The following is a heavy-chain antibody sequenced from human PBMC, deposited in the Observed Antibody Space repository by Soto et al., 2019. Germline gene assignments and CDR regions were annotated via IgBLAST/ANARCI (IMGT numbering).Heavy chain of an antibody. CDR2: IRSKAYYGTT. D-gene: IGHD1-26*01. CDR3: GRAQHTQWEISPYYFDY. CDR1: GFTFGGYG. V-gene: IGHV3-49*03. J-gene: IGHJ4*02. Sequence: LRRAAQVSGFTFGGYGRSWFRQAPGKGLEWVGFIRSKAYYGTTEYAASVRGRFTISRDDSKSIAYLEMNSLDTEDTAVYSCGRAQHTQWEISPYYFDYWGRGTLVTVYS.